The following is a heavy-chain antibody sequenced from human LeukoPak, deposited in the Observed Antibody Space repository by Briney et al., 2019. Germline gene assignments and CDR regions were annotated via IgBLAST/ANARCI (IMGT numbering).Heavy chain of an antibody. J-gene: IGHJ4*02. CDR2: IKQDGSEK. CDR1: GFTFSSYW. Sequence: PGGSLRLSCAASGFTFSSYWMSWVRQAPGKGLEWVANIKQDGSEKYYVDSVKGRFTISRDNAKNSLYLQMNSLRAEDTAVYYCAKFRWSGELPSRYFDYGGQEPLVTVPS. CDR3: AKFRWSGELPSRYFDY. D-gene: IGHD3-10*01. V-gene: IGHV3-7*01.